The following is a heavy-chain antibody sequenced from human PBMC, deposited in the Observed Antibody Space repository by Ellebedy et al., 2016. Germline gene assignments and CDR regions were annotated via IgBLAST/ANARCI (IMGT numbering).Heavy chain of an antibody. J-gene: IGHJ5*02. D-gene: IGHD3-10*01. Sequence: SETLSLXCAVYGGSFSGYYWSWIRQPPGKGLEWIGEINHSGSTNYNPSLKSRVTISVDTSKNQFSLKLSSVTAADTAVYYCARGRYYGSGSYPGWFDPWGQGTLVTVSS. CDR1: GGSFSGYY. CDR2: INHSGST. V-gene: IGHV4-34*01. CDR3: ARGRYYGSGSYPGWFDP.